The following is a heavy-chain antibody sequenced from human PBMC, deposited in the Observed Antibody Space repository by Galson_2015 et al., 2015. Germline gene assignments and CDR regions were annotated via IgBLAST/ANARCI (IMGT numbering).Heavy chain of an antibody. CDR1: GFTFSSYA. V-gene: IGHV3-23*01. Sequence: SLRLSCAASGFTFSSYAMTWVRQAPGKGLEWVSVISGSGGSTYYADSVKGRFTITRDNSKNTLYLQMNSLRAEDTAVYYRAKDFGWFRELLDYWGQGTLVTVSS. CDR2: ISGSGGST. D-gene: IGHD3-10*01. J-gene: IGHJ4*02. CDR3: AKDFGWFRELLDY.